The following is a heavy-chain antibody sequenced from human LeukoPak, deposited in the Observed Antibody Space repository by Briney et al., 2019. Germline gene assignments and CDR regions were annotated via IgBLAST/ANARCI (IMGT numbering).Heavy chain of an antibody. D-gene: IGHD3-9*01. CDR3: ARDQSPYYDILTGYYRRGYYFDY. CDR2: IGAYNGNT. J-gene: IGHJ4*02. Sequence: GALVKVSCKASGYTFTSYGISWVRQAPGQGLEWMGWIGAYNGNTNYAQKLQGRVTMTTDTSTSTAYMELRSLRSDDTAVYYCARDQSPYYDILTGYYRRGYYFDYWGQGTLVTVSS. V-gene: IGHV1-18*01. CDR1: GYTFTSYG.